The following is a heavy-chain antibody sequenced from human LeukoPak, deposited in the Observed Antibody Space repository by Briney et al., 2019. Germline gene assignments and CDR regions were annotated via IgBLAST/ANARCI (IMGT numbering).Heavy chain of an antibody. CDR1: GGTFSSYA. D-gene: IGHD3-16*01. Sequence: GASVKVSCKASGGTFSSYAISWVRQAPGQGLEWMGGIIPIFGTANYAQKFQGRVTITADESTSTAYMELGSLRSEDTAVYYCARDTQNSGGGFDPWGQGTLVTVSS. J-gene: IGHJ5*02. V-gene: IGHV1-69*13. CDR2: IIPIFGTA. CDR3: ARDTQNSGGGFDP.